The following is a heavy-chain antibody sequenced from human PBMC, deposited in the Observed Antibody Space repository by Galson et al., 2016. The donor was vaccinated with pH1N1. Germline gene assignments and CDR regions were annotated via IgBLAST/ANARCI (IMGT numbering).Heavy chain of an antibody. D-gene: IGHD5-12*01. CDR3: ARSYSCYDRHYYSGMDV. CDR2: ISPVFGTK. CDR1: GGTFSSYT. J-gene: IGHJ6*02. Sequence: SVKVSCKASGGTFSSYTFSWLRQAPGQGLEWMGGISPVFGTKNYAQKFQGRVTVSADESTSTAYMELSSRRSEDTAVYYCARSYSCYDRHYYSGMDVWGQGPTVTVSS. V-gene: IGHV1-69*13.